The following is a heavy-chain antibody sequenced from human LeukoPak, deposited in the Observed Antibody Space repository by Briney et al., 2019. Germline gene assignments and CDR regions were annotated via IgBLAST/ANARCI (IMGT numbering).Heavy chain of an antibody. Sequence: GGSLPLSCAASGFTFIIYAMSWVRPPGGRGLEWVSAITGSGTNTYFADSVKGRFTISRDNSKNTLYLQMNSLRAEDTALYYCAKPLSGSYYNAGWYFDYWGQGTLVTVSS. CDR2: ITGSGTNT. CDR1: GFTFIIYA. J-gene: IGHJ4*02. V-gene: IGHV3-23*01. D-gene: IGHD3-10*01. CDR3: AKPLSGSYYNAGWYFDY.